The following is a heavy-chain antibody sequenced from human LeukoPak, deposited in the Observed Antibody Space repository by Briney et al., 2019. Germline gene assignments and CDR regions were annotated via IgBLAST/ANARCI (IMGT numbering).Heavy chain of an antibody. D-gene: IGHD3-22*01. Sequence: SETLSLTCTVSGDSISNYYWSWIRQPAGKGLEWIGRYYTSESTDYNPSLKSRVTMSVDTSKNQFFLKLSSVTAADSAVYYCARDGDYYDSSGSFDSWGQGTLVTVSS. CDR3: ARDGDYYDSSGSFDS. V-gene: IGHV4-4*07. J-gene: IGHJ4*02. CDR2: YYTSEST. CDR1: GDSISNYY.